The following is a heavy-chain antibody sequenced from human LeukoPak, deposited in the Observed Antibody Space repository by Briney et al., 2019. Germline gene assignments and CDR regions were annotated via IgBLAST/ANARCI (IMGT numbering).Heavy chain of an antibody. Sequence: MPSETPSLTCTVSGGSISSDYWSWIRQPPGKGLEWIGYIYYSGSTNYNPSLKSRVTISVDTSKNQFSLKLSSVTAADTAVYYCARDRRGMAAAASRGWFDPWGQGTLVTVSS. CDR1: GGSISSDY. CDR2: IYYSGST. D-gene: IGHD6-13*01. J-gene: IGHJ5*02. CDR3: ARDRRGMAAAASRGWFDP. V-gene: IGHV4-59*01.